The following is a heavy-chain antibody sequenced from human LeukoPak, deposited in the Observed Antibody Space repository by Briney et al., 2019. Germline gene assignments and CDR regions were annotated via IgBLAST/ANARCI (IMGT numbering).Heavy chain of an antibody. D-gene: IGHD2-2*01. CDR1: GGTFSSYA. CDR3: ARGLRKGYCSSTSCYYNY. V-gene: IGHV1-69*13. Sequence: SVKVSCKASGGTFSSYAISWVRQAPGQGLEWMGGIIPIFGTANYAQKFQGRVTITANESTSTAYMELSSLRSEDTAVYYCARGLRKGYCSSTSCYYNYWGQGTLVTVSS. CDR2: IIPIFGTA. J-gene: IGHJ4*02.